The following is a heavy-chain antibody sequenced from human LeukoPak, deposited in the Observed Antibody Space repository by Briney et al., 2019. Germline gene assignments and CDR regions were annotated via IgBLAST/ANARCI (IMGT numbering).Heavy chain of an antibody. V-gene: IGHV1-69*13. CDR2: IIPIFGTA. D-gene: IGHD6-13*01. J-gene: IGHJ4*02. Sequence: GASVKVSCKASGGTFSSYAISWVRQAPGQGLEWMGGIIPIFGTANYAQKFQGRVTIAADESTSTAYMELSSLRSEDTAVYCCASRAHSSSWYFFDYWGQGTLVTVSS. CDR1: GGTFSSYA. CDR3: ASRAHSSSWYFFDY.